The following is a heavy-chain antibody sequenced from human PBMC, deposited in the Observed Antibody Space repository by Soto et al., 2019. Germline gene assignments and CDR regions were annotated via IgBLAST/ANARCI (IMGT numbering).Heavy chain of an antibody. CDR2: ISAYNGNT. CDR1: GYTFTSYG. CDR3: ARDPYSSSWYGGLAFDY. V-gene: IGHV1-18*04. Sequence: QVQLVQSGAEVKKPGASVKVSCKASGYTFTSYGISWVRQAPGQGLEWMGRISAYNGNTNYAQKLQGRVTMTTDTSTSTAYMELRSLRSDDTAVYYCARDPYSSSWYGGLAFDYWGQGTLVTVSS. J-gene: IGHJ4*02. D-gene: IGHD6-13*01.